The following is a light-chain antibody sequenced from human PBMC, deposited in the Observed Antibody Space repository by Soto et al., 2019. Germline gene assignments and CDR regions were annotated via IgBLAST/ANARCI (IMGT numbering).Light chain of an antibody. CDR2: AAS. CDR3: QHQGT. CDR1: RSLSSSY. J-gene: IGKJ2*01. Sequence: EIVLTQSPGTLSLSPGERATLSCRASRSLSSSYVAWYQQKPGQAPRLLIYAASRRATGIPDRFSGSGSATEYTLPISRLEPDDFAVYYCQHQGTFGQGTKLEIK. V-gene: IGKV3-20*01.